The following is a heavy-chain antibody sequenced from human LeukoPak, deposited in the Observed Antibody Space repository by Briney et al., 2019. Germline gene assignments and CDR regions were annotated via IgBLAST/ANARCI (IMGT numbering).Heavy chain of an antibody. J-gene: IGHJ4*02. CDR1: GFTFSSYA. V-gene: IGHV3-30*14. D-gene: IGHD2/OR15-2a*01. CDR2: ISYDGSNK. Sequence: PGGSLRLSCAASGFTFSSYAMHWVRQAPGKGLEWVAVISYDGSNKYYADSVKGRFTISRDNSKNTLYLQMNSLRAEDTAVYYCARGGAAILCWGQGTLVTVSS. CDR3: ARGGAAILC.